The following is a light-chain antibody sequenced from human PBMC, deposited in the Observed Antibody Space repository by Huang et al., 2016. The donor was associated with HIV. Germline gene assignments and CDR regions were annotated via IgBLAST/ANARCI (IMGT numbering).Light chain of an antibody. CDR1: QSVSSN. J-gene: IGKJ1*01. CDR2: GAS. V-gene: IGKV3-15*01. CDR3: QQYNTWQT. Sequence: EIVMTQSPASLSVSPGERATLSCRASQSVSSNLSWYQQKPGQAPRLLIYGASTRASGRPVRFGGSGSGTEFTLTVGSLQSEDFAVYYCQQYNTWQTFGQGTKVEIK.